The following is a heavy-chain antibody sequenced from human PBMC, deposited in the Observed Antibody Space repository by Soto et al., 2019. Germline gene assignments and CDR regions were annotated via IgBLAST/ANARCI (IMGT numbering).Heavy chain of an antibody. J-gene: IGHJ3*02. Sequence: PGGSLRLSCAASGFTFGIYSMNWVRQAPGKGLEWISYINGSSSTMYYADSVKGRFIISRDNANNTLYLQMNSLRAEDTAVFYCAKDYPIAVVVLDAFNIWGQGKMVTVSS. D-gene: IGHD6-19*01. CDR1: GFTFGIYS. CDR2: INGSSSTM. V-gene: IGHV3-48*01. CDR3: AKDYPIAVVVLDAFNI.